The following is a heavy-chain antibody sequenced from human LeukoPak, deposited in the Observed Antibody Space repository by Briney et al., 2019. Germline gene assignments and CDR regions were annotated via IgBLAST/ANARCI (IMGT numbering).Heavy chain of an antibody. Sequence: GGSLRLSCVASGFTFGNYAMSWVRQPPGKGQQWVSGISASGGSTYYADSVKGRFSMSRDNSKNTLFLQMNTLRAEDTAIYYCAKVSDSSGWYYDYWGQGTQVTVSS. CDR1: GFTFGNYA. V-gene: IGHV3-23*01. CDR2: ISASGGST. D-gene: IGHD6-19*01. J-gene: IGHJ4*02. CDR3: AKVSDSSGWYYDY.